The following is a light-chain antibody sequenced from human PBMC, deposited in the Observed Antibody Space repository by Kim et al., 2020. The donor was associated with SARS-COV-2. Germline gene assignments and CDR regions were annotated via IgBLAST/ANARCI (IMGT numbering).Light chain of an antibody. CDR1: QTGTSN. CDR3: QQYKNWPLT. V-gene: IGKV3D-15*01. J-gene: IGKJ4*01. CDR2: GAS. Sequence: VSPGESATLSCRASQTGTSNLAWYQQKPGQAPRLLIFGASTRATGVPARFTGSGSGTEFTLTISSLQSEDFAVYYCQQYKNWPLTFGGGTKVDIK.